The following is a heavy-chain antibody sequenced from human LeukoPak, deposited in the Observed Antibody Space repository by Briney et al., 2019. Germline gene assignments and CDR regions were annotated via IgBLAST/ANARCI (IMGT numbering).Heavy chain of an antibody. J-gene: IGHJ5*01. CDR3: ARYHYDGRSFDC. CDR1: GFTFNSYC. CDR2: IKQDGSAK. V-gene: IGHV3-7*05. Sequence: PGGSLRLSCAASGFTFNSYCMAWVRQAPGKGLEWVANIKQDGSAKYYVDSVKGRFTISRDNAKNSLYLQMNSLRAEDTAVYYCARYHYDGRSFDCWGQGTLVTVSS. D-gene: IGHD3-22*01.